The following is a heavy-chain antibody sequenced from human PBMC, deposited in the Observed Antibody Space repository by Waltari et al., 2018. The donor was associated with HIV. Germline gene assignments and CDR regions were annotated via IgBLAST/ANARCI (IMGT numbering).Heavy chain of an antibody. D-gene: IGHD3-10*01. J-gene: IGHJ4*02. CDR3: AKGLSVYYGSGSYPADY. Sequence: EVQLLESGGGLVQPRGSLRLSCAASGFTFSSYAMSWVRQAAGKGLGVVSAMRSGRGATYHADSVKGRFAVARDNSKNTRYLQMNGLRVEDTAVYYCAKGLSVYYGSGSYPADYWGQGTLVTVSS. V-gene: IGHV3-23*01. CDR2: MRSGRGAT. CDR1: GFTFSSYA.